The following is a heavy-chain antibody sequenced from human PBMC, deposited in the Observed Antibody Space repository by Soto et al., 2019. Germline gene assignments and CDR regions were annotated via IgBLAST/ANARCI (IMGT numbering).Heavy chain of an antibody. Sequence: PSETLSLTCSVSGASVSSITYYWVWLRQPPGKGLEWIGYIYYNENTNYNTSLKSRINISVDTSKNQFSLKLSSVTAADTAVYYCARKYGGDAFDIWGQGTMVTVSS. V-gene: IGHV4-61*01. CDR1: GASVSSITYY. D-gene: IGHD4-17*01. CDR2: IYYNENT. J-gene: IGHJ3*02. CDR3: ARKYGGDAFDI.